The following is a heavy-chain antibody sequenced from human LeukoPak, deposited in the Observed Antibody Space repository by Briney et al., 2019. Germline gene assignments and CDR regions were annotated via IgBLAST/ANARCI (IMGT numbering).Heavy chain of an antibody. CDR1: DASITKNY. J-gene: IGHJ4*02. CDR3: ARDRDDSSGYSDY. D-gene: IGHD3-22*01. CDR2: MFHTGTS. V-gene: IGHV4-59*12. Sequence: SETLSLTCSVSDASITKNYWTWIRQRPGKGLEWIASMFHTGTSDYNPSLKSRVSLSIDASKKQFSLQLRSVTAADTAVYYCARDRDDSSGYSDYWGQGTLVTVSS.